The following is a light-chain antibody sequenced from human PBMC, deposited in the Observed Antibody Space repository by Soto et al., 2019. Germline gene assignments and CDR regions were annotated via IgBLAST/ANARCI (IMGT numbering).Light chain of an antibody. J-gene: IGKJ1*01. CDR2: GAS. Sequence: EIVLTQSPGTLSLSPGERATLSCRASPSVSSNYLAWYQQKPGQAPRFLIYGASSRASGIPDRFSGSGSGTDFTLTISRLEPEAFAVNYCHQYGSLPPVTFGQGTKVEIK. CDR3: HQYGSLPPVT. V-gene: IGKV3-20*01. CDR1: PSVSSNY.